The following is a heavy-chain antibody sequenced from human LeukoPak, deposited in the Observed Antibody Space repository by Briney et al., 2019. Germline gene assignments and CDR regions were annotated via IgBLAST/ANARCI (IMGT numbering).Heavy chain of an antibody. Sequence: PSQTLSLTCTVSGGSISSGGYYWSWIRQHPGKGLEWIGYIYYSGSTYYNPSLKSRVTISVDTSKNQFSLKLSSVTAADTAVYYCAREVIAAAGSDTYYYYYYMDVWGKGTTVTVSS. CDR1: GGSISSGGYY. CDR2: IYYSGST. V-gene: IGHV4-31*03. J-gene: IGHJ6*03. CDR3: AREVIAAAGSDTYYYYYYMDV. D-gene: IGHD6-13*01.